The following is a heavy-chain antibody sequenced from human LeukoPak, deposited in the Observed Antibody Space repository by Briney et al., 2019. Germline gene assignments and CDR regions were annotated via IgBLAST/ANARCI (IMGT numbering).Heavy chain of an antibody. CDR3: AAAYRYFYDRGGYFDY. CDR1: GFTVSSNY. CDR2: IYIDGSI. Sequence: PGGSLRLSCAASGFTVSSNYMAWVRQAPGEGLEWVSAIYIDGSIYYADSVKGRFTIYRDKSKNTLYLQMNSLRAEDTAVYYCAAAYRYFYDRGGYFDYWGQGTLVTVSS. V-gene: IGHV3-53*01. J-gene: IGHJ4*02. D-gene: IGHD3-22*01.